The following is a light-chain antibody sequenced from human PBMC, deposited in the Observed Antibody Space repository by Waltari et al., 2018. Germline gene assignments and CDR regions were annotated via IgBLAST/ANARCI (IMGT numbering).Light chain of an antibody. J-gene: IGKJ5*01. CDR3: QQLNSYPIT. CDR2: AAS. CDR1: QGISSN. V-gene: IGKV1-9*01. Sequence: IQLTQSPSSLSASVGDRVTITCRASQGISSNLAWYQQKPGKDPKLLISAASTLQSGVPLRFSGSGSGTDFTLTISSLQPEDSATYYCQQLNSYPITFGQGTRLEIK.